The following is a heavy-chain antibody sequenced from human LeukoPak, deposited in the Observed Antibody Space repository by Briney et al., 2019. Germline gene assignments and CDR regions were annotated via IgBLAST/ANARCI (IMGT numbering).Heavy chain of an antibody. Sequence: SETLSLTCTVSNYSISSGYYWGWIRQPPGKGLEWIASIYHSGSTYYSPSLKSRVIISVDTSKNHVSLKLSSVTAADTAVYYCARQTFYYGSIKWFDPWGQGTLVTVSS. CDR3: ARQTFYYGSIKWFDP. CDR2: IYHSGST. CDR1: NYSISSGYY. D-gene: IGHD3-10*01. V-gene: IGHV4-38-2*02. J-gene: IGHJ5*02.